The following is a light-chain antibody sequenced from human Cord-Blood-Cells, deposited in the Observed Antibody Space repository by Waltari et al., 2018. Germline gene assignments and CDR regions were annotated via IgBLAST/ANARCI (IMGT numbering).Light chain of an antibody. J-gene: IGLJ1*01. Sequence: QSVLTQPPSASGTPGQRVTISCSGSSSTIGSNTVNCYQQLPGTAPKLLIYSNNQRPSGVPDRFSGSKSGTSASLAISGLQSEDEADYYCAAWDDSLNGLYVFGTGTKVTVL. CDR1: SSTIGSNT. CDR2: SNN. CDR3: AAWDDSLNGLYV. V-gene: IGLV1-44*01.